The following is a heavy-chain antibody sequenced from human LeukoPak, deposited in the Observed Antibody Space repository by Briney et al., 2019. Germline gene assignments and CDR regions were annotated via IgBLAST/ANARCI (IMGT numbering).Heavy chain of an antibody. D-gene: IGHD1-26*01. V-gene: IGHV3-66*02. CDR3: AKAHPVSGSYYHDFDY. CDR2: IYSAGSP. J-gene: IGHJ4*02. CDR1: GFTVSSNY. Sequence: QAGGSLRLSCAASGFTVSSNYMSWVRQAPGEGLEWVSLIYSAGSPYYADSVKGRFTISRDNSKNTVYLQMNSLRTEDTAVYYCAKAHPVSGSYYHDFDYWGQGTLVTVSS.